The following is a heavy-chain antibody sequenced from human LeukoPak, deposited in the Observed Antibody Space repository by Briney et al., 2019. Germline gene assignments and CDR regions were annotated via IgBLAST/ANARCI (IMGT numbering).Heavy chain of an antibody. J-gene: IGHJ5*02. Sequence: PGGSLRLSCTASGFTFLNYAMSWVREAPGKGLEWVSGVSGSGVNRFYSDSVKGRFTISRDNAKDTLYLQMNSLRAEDTALYYCAGAYDFGNWFEPWGQGTLVTVSS. CDR3: AGAYDFGNWFEP. D-gene: IGHD2/OR15-2a*01. V-gene: IGHV3-23*01. CDR1: GFTFLNYA. CDR2: VSGSGVNR.